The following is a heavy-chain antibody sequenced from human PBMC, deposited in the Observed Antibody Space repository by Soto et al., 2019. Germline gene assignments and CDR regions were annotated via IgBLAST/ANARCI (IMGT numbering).Heavy chain of an antibody. Sequence: QVQLVQSGAEVKKPGSSVKVSCKASGGTFSSYTISWVRQAPGQGLEWMGRIIPILGIANYAQKFQGRVTITADKSTSTAYMELSSLRSEETAVDYCARGGMVRGVIDYWGQGTLVTVSS. CDR3: ARGGMVRGVIDY. V-gene: IGHV1-69*02. CDR2: IIPILGIA. D-gene: IGHD3-10*01. J-gene: IGHJ4*02. CDR1: GGTFSSYT.